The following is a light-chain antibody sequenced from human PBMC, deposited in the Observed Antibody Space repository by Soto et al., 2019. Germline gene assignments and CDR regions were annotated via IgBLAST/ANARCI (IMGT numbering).Light chain of an antibody. CDR2: GNS. Sequence: QSVLTQPPSVSGAPGQRVTISCTGSSSNIGAGYDVHWYQQLPGTAPKLLIYGNSQRPSGVPDRFSGSKSGTSASLAITGLQAEDEADYYCQSYDSSLSGSVFGGGTKVTVL. CDR1: SSNIGAGYD. V-gene: IGLV1-40*01. CDR3: QSYDSSLSGSV. J-gene: IGLJ2*01.